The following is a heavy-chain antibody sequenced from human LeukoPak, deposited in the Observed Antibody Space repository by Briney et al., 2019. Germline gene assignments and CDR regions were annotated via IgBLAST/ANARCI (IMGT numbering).Heavy chain of an antibody. Sequence: SETLSLTCAVSGGSNSSGDFSGSWIRQPPGKGLEWIGYMYHNGSTYCNPSLKSRVTISVDRSKNQFSLKLSSVTAADTAVYYCARYDILPGTHDAFDIWGRGTMVTVSS. J-gene: IGHJ3*02. CDR2: MYHNGST. D-gene: IGHD3-9*01. V-gene: IGHV4-30-2*01. CDR3: ARYDILPGTHDAFDI. CDR1: GGSNSSGDFS.